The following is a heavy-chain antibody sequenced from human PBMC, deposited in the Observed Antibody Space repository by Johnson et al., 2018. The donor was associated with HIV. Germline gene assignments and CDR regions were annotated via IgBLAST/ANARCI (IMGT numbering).Heavy chain of an antibody. J-gene: IGHJ3*02. CDR2: ISYDGNNK. Sequence: VQLVESGGGVVRPGGSLRLSCAASGFTFDDFGMGWVRQAPGKGLEWVAVISYDGNNKYYADSEKGRFTISRDNSKNTLSLQMNSLRAEDTAVYYCAKDRTSAQSAFDNWGQGTMVTVSS. CDR1: GFTFDDFG. D-gene: IGHD1-1*01. CDR3: AKDRTSAQSAFDN. V-gene: IGHV3-30*18.